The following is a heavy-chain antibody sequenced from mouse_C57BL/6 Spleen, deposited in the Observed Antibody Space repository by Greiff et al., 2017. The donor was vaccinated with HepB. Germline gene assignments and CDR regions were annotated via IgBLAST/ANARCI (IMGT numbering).Heavy chain of an antibody. V-gene: IGHV1-75*01. Sequence: VKLVESGPELVKPGASVKISCKASGYTFTDYYINWVKQRPGQGLEWIGWIFPGSGSTYYNEKFKGKATLTVDKSSSTAYMLLSSLTSEDSAVYFCARSNDYDGFAYWGQGTLVTVSA. D-gene: IGHD2-4*01. CDR1: GYTFTDYY. CDR2: IFPGSGST. CDR3: ARSNDYDGFAY. J-gene: IGHJ3*01.